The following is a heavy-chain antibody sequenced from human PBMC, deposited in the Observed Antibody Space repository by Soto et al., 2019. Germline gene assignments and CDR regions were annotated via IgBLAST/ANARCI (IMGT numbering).Heavy chain of an antibody. CDR2: FNPDNGKT. CDR3: ATGSARIAAAGPYFDY. V-gene: IGHV1-24*01. Sequence: ASVKVSCKVSGYTLTNLSMHWVRQAPGKGLEWMGGFNPDNGKTKYAQKFQGRVTITRDTSTNTAYMELSSLRSEDTAVYYCATGSARIAAAGPYFDYWGQGTMVTVSS. J-gene: IGHJ4*01. CDR1: GYTLTNLS. D-gene: IGHD6-13*01.